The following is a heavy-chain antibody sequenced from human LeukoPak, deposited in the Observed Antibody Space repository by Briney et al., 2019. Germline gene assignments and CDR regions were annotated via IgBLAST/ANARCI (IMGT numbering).Heavy chain of an antibody. V-gene: IGHV3-7*01. CDR2: IKEDGSEK. CDR1: GFTFSNYW. D-gene: IGHD5-18*01. Sequence: PGGSLRLSCAASGFTFSNYWMSWVRQAPGKGLEWVANIKEDGSEKNYVDSVKGRFTISRDNAKSSVYLQMNSLRAEDTAVYYCARGSDTAMVLFYYFDYWGQGTLVTVSS. CDR3: ARGSDTAMVLFYYFDY. J-gene: IGHJ4*02.